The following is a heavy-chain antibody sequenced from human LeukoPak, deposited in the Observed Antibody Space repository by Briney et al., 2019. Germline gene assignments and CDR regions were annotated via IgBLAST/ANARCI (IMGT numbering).Heavy chain of an antibody. CDR3: ARGPNTLLY. CDR2: INDGGST. D-gene: IGHD2-2*02. J-gene: IGHJ4*02. CDR1: GESFSGYY. V-gene: IGHV4-34*01. Sequence: SETLSLTCAVYGESFSGYYWSWIRQPPGKGLEWIGDINDGGSTNYNPSLKSPVTISLDTSKNQFSLKLSSVTAADTAVYYCARGPNTLLYWGQGTLVTVSS.